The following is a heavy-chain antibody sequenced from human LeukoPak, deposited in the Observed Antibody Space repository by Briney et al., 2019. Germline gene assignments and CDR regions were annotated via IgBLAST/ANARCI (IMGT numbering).Heavy chain of an antibody. CDR3: ARGPAYRYYYYMDV. D-gene: IGHD4-11*01. CDR1: GGSFSGYY. V-gene: IGHV4-34*01. J-gene: IGHJ6*03. Sequence: PSETLSLTCAVYGGSFSGYYWSWIRQPPGKGLGWIGEINHSGSTNYNPSLKSRVTISVDTSKNQFSLKLSSVTAADTAVYYCARGPAYRYYYYMDVWGKGTTVTVSS. CDR2: INHSGST.